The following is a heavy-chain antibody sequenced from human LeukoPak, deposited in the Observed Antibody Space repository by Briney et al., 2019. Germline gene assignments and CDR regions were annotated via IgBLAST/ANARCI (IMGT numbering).Heavy chain of an antibody. CDR2: IYPGDSDT. J-gene: IGHJ6*02. CDR3: ARGAAGTTPDYYYFGLDV. D-gene: IGHD1-7*01. V-gene: IGHV5-51*01. Sequence: GESLKISCYGSGYRFTDYWIGWVRPMPGKGLEWMGIIYPGDSDTRYSPSFQGQVTISAYKSINTAHLQWSSLKATDSAMYYCARGAAGTTPDYYYFGLDVWGQGTTVRVSS. CDR1: GYRFTDYW.